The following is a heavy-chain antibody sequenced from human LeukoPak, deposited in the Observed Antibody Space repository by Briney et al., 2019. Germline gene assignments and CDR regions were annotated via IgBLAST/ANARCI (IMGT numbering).Heavy chain of an antibody. J-gene: IGHJ4*02. CDR1: GGSISSYY. V-gene: IGHV4-4*07. Sequence: SETLSLTCTVSGGSISSYYWSWIRQPAGKGLEWIGRIYTSGSTNYNPSLKSRVTMSVDTSKNQFSLKLSSVTAADTATYYCARERSSQGYFDFWGQGALVTVSS. CDR3: ARERSSQGYFDF. CDR2: IYTSGST. D-gene: IGHD6-6*01.